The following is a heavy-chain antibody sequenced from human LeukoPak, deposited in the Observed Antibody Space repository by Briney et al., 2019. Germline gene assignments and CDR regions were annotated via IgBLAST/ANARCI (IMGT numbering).Heavy chain of an antibody. J-gene: IGHJ4*02. CDR1: GFTFSSYA. CDR3: AKDRGTIFNVLNYHFDL. CDR2: ISGSGGST. D-gene: IGHD3-3*01. Sequence: GSLRLSCAASGFTFSSYAMSWVRQAPGKGLEWVSAISGSGGSTYYADSVKGRFTISRDNSKNTLYLQMNSLRAEDTAVYYCAKDRGTIFNVLNYHFDLWGQGVLVTVSS. V-gene: IGHV3-23*01.